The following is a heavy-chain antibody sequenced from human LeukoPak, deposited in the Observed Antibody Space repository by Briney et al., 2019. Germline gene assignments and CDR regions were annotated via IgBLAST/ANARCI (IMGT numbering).Heavy chain of an antibody. V-gene: IGHV3-66*01. CDR2: IYGGGGT. J-gene: IGHJ4*02. D-gene: IGHD3-3*01. CDR1: GFTVSISY. Sequence: GGSLRLSCAASGFTVSISYMTWVRQAPGTGLEWVSVIYGGGGTYYADSVKGRFTISRDNSKNTLYLQMNSLRAEDTAVYYCAREGGGPSGPLDYWGQGTLVTVSS. CDR3: AREGGGPSGPLDY.